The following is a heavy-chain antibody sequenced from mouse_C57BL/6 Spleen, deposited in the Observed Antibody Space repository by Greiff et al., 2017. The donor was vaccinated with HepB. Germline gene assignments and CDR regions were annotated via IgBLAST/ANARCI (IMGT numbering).Heavy chain of an antibody. CDR3: AREGLLNAMDY. V-gene: IGHV3-6*01. CDR2: ISYDGSN. CDR1: GYSITSGYY. Sequence: EVQLQESGPGLVKPSQSLSLTCSVTGYSITSGYYWNWIRQFPGNKLEWMGYISYDGSNNYNPSLKNRISITRDTSKNQFFLKLNSVTTEDTATYYCAREGLLNAMDYWGQGTSVTVSS. D-gene: IGHD2-3*01. J-gene: IGHJ4*01.